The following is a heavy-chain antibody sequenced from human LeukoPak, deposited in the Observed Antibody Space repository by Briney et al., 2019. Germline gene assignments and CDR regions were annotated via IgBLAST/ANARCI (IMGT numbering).Heavy chain of an antibody. J-gene: IGHJ4*02. CDR2: LSGSGGST. V-gene: IGHV3-23*01. CDR3: AKDRVGYNYDDSSGYRALTYFDG. D-gene: IGHD3-22*01. Sequence: GGPLRLSCAASGFTYCSYAMRWLRQAPGKALEWVSGLSGSGGSTYYADSEKGRFTISSDHAEDPLYLQLNSLRGDDTAVLYSAKDRVGYNYDDSSGYRALTYFDGWGQGTLVTVAS. CDR1: GFTYCSYA.